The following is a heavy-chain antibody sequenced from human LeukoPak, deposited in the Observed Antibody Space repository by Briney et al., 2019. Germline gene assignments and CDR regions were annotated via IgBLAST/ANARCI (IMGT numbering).Heavy chain of an antibody. J-gene: IGHJ4*02. CDR1: GFTFSSYT. CDR2: IRSSSSYI. CDR3: ARVAWDYYDTSGYRFDY. V-gene: IGHV3-21*01. D-gene: IGHD3-22*01. Sequence: PGASLRLSCAASGFTFSSYTMNWVRQAPGKGLEWVSSIRSSSSYIYYADSVKGRFTISRDSAKNSLYLQMNSLRAEDTAVYYCARVAWDYYDTSGYRFDYWGQGTLVTVSS.